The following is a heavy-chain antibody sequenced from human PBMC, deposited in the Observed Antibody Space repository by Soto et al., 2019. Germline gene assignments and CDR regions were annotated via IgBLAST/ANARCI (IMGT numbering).Heavy chain of an antibody. CDR1: GGSISSGGYY. D-gene: IGHD5-18*01. Sequence: ASETLSLTCTVSGGSISSGGYYWSWIRQHPGKGLEWIGYIYYSGSTYYNPSLKSRVTISVDTSKNQFSLKLSSVTAADTAVYYCVRSPWIQLWFDYYGMDVWGQGTTVTVSS. CDR2: IYYSGST. CDR3: VRSPWIQLWFDYYGMDV. J-gene: IGHJ6*02. V-gene: IGHV4-31*03.